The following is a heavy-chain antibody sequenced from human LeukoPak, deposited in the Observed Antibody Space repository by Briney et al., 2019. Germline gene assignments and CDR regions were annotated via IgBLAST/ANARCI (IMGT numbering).Heavy chain of an antibody. CDR3: ASLDIVVVPAAEEGDAFDI. J-gene: IGHJ3*02. CDR1: GFTFSIYP. D-gene: IGHD2-2*03. Sequence: GGSLRLSCAASGFTFSIYPVHWVRQAPGKGLEWVAVISDDGTKKYYADSVKGRFTISRDNSKDTLYLQMSSLSVDDRAVYYCASLDIVVVPAAEEGDAFDIWGQGTMVTVSS. CDR2: ISDDGTKK. V-gene: IGHV3-30*04.